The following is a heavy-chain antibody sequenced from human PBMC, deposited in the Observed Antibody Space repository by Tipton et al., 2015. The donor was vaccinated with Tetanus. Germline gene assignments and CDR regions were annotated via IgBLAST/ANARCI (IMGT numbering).Heavy chain of an antibody. CDR1: GYTFTVYY. CDR3: AGTRDYGGNQDAFDI. CDR2: INPKTGGT. Sequence: QSGPEAKKPGASVQVSCKTSGYTFTVYYMHWVRLAPGQGLEWMGWINPKTGGTHSAQKFQGRVTMTRDTSINTLYLDLSSLRSDDTAVYYCAGTRDYGGNQDAFDIWGQGTLVNVSS. D-gene: IGHD4-23*01. V-gene: IGHV1-2*02. J-gene: IGHJ3*02.